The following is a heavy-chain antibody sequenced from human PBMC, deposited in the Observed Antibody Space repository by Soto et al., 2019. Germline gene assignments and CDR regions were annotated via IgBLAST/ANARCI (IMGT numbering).Heavy chain of an antibody. J-gene: IGHJ4*02. Sequence: QVHLVQYGAEVKKPGASVKVSCKASGYTFTRYGITWVRQAPGQGLEWMGWISAHNGNTDYAQKLQGRVIVTRDTSTSTAYMELRSLISDDTAVYYCARGRYGDYWGQGALVTVS. D-gene: IGHD1-1*01. CDR1: GYTFTRYG. V-gene: IGHV1-18*01. CDR2: ISAHNGNT. CDR3: ARGRYGDY.